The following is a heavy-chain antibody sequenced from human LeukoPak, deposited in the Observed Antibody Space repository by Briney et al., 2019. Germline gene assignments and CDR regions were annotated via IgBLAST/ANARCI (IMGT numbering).Heavy chain of an antibody. CDR2: IYYSGST. CDR1: GGSISSYY. CDR3: ARGGWNYKYYMDV. D-gene: IGHD1-26*01. Sequence: SETLSLTCTVSGGSISSYYWSWIRQPPGKGLEWIGYIYYSGSTNYNPSLKSRVTISVDTSKNQFSLKLSSVTAADTAVYYCARGGWNYKYYMDVWGKGTTVTVSS. V-gene: IGHV4-59*01. J-gene: IGHJ6*03.